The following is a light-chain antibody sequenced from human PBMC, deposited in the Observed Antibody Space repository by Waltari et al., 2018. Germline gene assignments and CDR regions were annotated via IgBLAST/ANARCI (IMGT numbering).Light chain of an antibody. CDR1: QSISSW. V-gene: IGKV1-5*03. CDR2: KAS. Sequence: DIQMTQSPSTLSASVGDRVTITCRASQSISSWLAWYQQKPGKAPKLLIYKASSLESGVPSRFSGSGSGTEFTLTISSLQPDDFANYYCQQYNSYSWWTFGQGTKVEIK. J-gene: IGKJ1*01. CDR3: QQYNSYSWWT.